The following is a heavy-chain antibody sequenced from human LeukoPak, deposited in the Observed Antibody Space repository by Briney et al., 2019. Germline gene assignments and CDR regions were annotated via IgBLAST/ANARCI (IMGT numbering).Heavy chain of an antibody. J-gene: IGHJ6*03. D-gene: IGHD1-26*01. CDR2: IYYSGIT. Sequence: SETLSLTCTVSGGSISSYYWSWIRQPPGKGLEWIGYIYYSGITNYNPSLKSRVTISVDTSKNQFSLKLSSVTAADTAVYYCARCYSGLHPYYYYYMDVWGKGTTVTVSS. CDR1: GGSISSYY. V-gene: IGHV4-59*01. CDR3: ARCYSGLHPYYYYYMDV.